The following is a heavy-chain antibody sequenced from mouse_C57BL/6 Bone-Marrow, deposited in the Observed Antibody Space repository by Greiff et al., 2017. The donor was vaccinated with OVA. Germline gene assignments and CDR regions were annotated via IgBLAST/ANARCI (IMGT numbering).Heavy chain of an antibody. CDR2: ISSGSSTI. D-gene: IGHD1-1*01. Sequence: EVKLVESGGGLVKPGGSLKLSCAASGFTFSDYGMHWVRQAPEKGLEWVAYISSGSSTIYYADTVKGRFTISRDNAKNTLFLQMTSLRSEDTAMYYCARNYYGSSSLFDYWGQGTTLTVSS. CDR3: ARNYYGSSSLFDY. J-gene: IGHJ2*01. CDR1: GFTFSDYG. V-gene: IGHV5-17*01.